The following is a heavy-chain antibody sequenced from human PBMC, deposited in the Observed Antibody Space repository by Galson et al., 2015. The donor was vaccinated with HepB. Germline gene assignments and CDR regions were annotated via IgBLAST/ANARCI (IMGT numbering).Heavy chain of an antibody. Sequence: ETLSLTCAVYGGSFSSFYWSWIRQPPGKGLEWIGETNHRGSTNYNPSLKSRVTISLDTSKNQFSLKLTSVTAADTAIYYCARGKGELSLFFKYLAMDVWGQGTTVTVYS. CDR3: ARGKGELSLFFKYLAMDV. CDR1: GGSFSSFY. D-gene: IGHD3-16*02. J-gene: IGHJ6*02. V-gene: IGHV4-34*01. CDR2: TNHRGST.